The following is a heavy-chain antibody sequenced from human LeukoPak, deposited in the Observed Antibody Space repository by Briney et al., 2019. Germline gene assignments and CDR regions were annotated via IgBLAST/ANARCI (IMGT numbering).Heavy chain of an antibody. V-gene: IGHV4-59*01. CDR3: ARAGYSYGTGYYFDY. CDR1: GGSISSYY. CDR2: IYYTGAT. Sequence: SETLSLTCTVSGGSISSYYWSWIRLLPGKGLEWIGYIYYTGATYYNPSLKSRVTISLDTSKNQFSLKLSSVTAADAAVYYCARAGYSYGTGYYFDYWGQGALATVSS. J-gene: IGHJ4*02. D-gene: IGHD5-18*01.